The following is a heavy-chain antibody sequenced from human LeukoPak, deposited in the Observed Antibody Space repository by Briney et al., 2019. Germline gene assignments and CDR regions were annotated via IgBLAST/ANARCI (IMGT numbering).Heavy chain of an antibody. CDR3: ARGDPTVTIDY. Sequence: PSETLSLTCAVYGGSFSGYYWSWIRQPPGKGLEWIGEINHSGSTNYNPSLKSRVTISVDTSKNQFSLKLSSVTAADTAVYYCARGDPTVTIDYWGQGTLVTVSS. V-gene: IGHV4-34*09. CDR1: GGSFSGYY. D-gene: IGHD4-17*01. CDR2: INHSGST. J-gene: IGHJ4*02.